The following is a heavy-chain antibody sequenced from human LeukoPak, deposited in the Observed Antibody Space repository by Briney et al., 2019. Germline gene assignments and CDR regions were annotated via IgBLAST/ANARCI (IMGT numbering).Heavy chain of an antibody. Sequence: SETLSLTCAVYGGSFSNYYWSWIRQPPGKGLEWIGEINHSGSTNYNPSLKSRVTISVDTSKNQFSLKLSFVTAADTALYYCATENRYRYGNYYYYGMEVWGQGTTVTVSS. J-gene: IGHJ6*02. CDR3: ATENRYRYGNYYYYGMEV. D-gene: IGHD5-18*01. CDR2: INHSGST. CDR1: GGSFSNYY. V-gene: IGHV4-34*01.